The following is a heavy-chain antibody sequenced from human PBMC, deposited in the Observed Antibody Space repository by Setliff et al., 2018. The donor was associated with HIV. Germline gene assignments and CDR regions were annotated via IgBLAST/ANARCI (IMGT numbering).Heavy chain of an antibody. J-gene: IGHJ5*02. CDR1: GGSINYYY. V-gene: IGHV4-4*07. CDR3: ARGRKAVGDWFDP. D-gene: IGHD1-26*01. Sequence: ASETLSLTCTVSGGSINYYYWNWIRQPAGKGLEWLGRIHSNGNTNFNPSLKSRINMSVDMSKNQVSMKLTSVTAADTALYYCARGRKAVGDWFDPWGQGSQVTVSS. CDR2: IHSNGNT.